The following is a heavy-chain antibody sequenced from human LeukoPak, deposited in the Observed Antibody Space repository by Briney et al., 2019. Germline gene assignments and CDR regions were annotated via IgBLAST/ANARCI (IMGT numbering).Heavy chain of an antibody. Sequence: ASVKVSCKASGYTFTSYYMHWVRQAPGQGLEWMGIINPSGGSTSYAQKFQGRVTMTRDTSTSTVYMELSSLRSDDTAVYYCARGVDTAVIPYYYYYMDVWGIGTTVTVSS. V-gene: IGHV1-46*01. D-gene: IGHD5-18*01. CDR3: ARGVDTAVIPYYYYYMDV. J-gene: IGHJ6*03. CDR1: GYTFTSYY. CDR2: INPSGGST.